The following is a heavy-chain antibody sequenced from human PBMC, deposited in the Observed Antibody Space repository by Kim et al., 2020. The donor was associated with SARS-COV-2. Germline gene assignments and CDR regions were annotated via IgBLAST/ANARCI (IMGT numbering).Heavy chain of an antibody. Sequence: YADSVKGRFTIARDNAKNSLYLQMNSLRAEDTAVYFCARRTTVTYYGMDVWGQGTTVTVSS. D-gene: IGHD4-17*01. CDR3: ARRTTVTYYGMDV. J-gene: IGHJ6*02. V-gene: IGHV3-48*03.